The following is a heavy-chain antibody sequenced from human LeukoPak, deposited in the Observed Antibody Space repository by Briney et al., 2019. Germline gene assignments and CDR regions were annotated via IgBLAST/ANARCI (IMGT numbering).Heavy chain of an antibody. J-gene: IGHJ6*03. Sequence: ASVKVSCKASGYTFTSYGISWVRQAPGQGLEWMGWISSYNGNTNYAQKLQGRVTMTTDTSTSTAYMELRSLRSDDTAVYYCARAYSSSWPSTLWVNYYYYYMDVWGKGTTVTVSS. D-gene: IGHD6-13*01. V-gene: IGHV1-18*01. CDR2: ISSYNGNT. CDR3: ARAYSSSWPSTLWVNYYYYYMDV. CDR1: GYTFTSYG.